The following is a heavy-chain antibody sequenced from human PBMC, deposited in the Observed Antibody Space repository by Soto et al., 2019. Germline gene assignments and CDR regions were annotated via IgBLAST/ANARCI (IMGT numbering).Heavy chain of an antibody. V-gene: IGHV1-69*02. J-gene: IGHJ3*02. Sequence: QVQLVQSGAEVKKPGSSVKVSCKASGGTFSSYTISWVRQAPGQGLEWMGRIIPILGIANYAQKFQGRVTITEDKSTSTAYMELSSLRSEDTAVYYCARRWCGQLLKDAFDIWGQGTMVTVSS. CDR1: GGTFSSYT. CDR2: IIPILGIA. CDR3: ARRWCGQLLKDAFDI. D-gene: IGHD2-2*01.